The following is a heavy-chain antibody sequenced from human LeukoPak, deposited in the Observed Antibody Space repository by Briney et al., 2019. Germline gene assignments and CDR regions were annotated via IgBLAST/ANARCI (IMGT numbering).Heavy chain of an antibody. V-gene: IGHV3-74*01. D-gene: IGHD5-18*01. Sequence: GGSLRLSCAASGFTFSNYWTHWVRQAPGKGLAWVSRITGDGSGTTYADFVKGRFTISRDNAKNTLYLQMDTLGAEDTAVYYCARNKGYSSDCWGQGTLVTVSS. CDR3: ARNKGYSSDC. CDR1: GFTFSNYW. CDR2: ITGDGSGT. J-gene: IGHJ4*02.